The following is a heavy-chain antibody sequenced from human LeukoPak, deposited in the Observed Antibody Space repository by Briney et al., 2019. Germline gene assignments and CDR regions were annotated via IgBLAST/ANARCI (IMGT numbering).Heavy chain of an antibody. CDR3: AKGMGVKYCTNGLCYYSWFDP. J-gene: IGHJ5*02. Sequence: SETLSLTCTVSGASISSHYWSWIRQPPGKGLEWIGYIYYSGSSNYNPSLKSRVTISLDTSKNQFSLKLSSVTAADTAVYYCAKGMGVKYCTNGLCYYSWFDPWGQGTLVTVSS. V-gene: IGHV4-59*11. CDR1: GASISSHY. D-gene: IGHD2-8*01. CDR2: IYYSGSS.